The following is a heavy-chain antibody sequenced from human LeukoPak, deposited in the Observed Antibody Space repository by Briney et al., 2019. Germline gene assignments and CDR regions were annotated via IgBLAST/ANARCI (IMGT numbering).Heavy chain of an antibody. J-gene: IGHJ4*02. CDR1: GFTFNSYS. CDR3: ARGGIAARPNDY. CDR2: ISSSSSYI. V-gene: IGHV3-21*01. Sequence: SGGSLRLSCAASGFTFNSYSMNWVRQAPGRGLEWVSSISSSSSYIYYADSVKGRFTISRDNAKNSLYLQMNSLRAEDTAVYYCARGGIAARPNDYWGQGTLVTVSS. D-gene: IGHD6-6*01.